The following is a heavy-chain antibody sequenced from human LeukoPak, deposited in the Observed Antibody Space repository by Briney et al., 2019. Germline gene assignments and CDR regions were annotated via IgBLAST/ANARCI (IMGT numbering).Heavy chain of an antibody. CDR1: GFTVSSNY. CDR3: ASDSGSYYNYYYMDA. CDR2: IYSGGST. Sequence: GGSLRLSCAASGFTVSSNYMSWVRQAPGKGLEWVSVIYSGGSTYYADSVKGRFTISRDNSKNTLYLQMNSLRAEDTAVYYCASDSGSYYNYYYMDAWGKGTTVTVSS. D-gene: IGHD1-26*01. J-gene: IGHJ6*03. V-gene: IGHV3-66*02.